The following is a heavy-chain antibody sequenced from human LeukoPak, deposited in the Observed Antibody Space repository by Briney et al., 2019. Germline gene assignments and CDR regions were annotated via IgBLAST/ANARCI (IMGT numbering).Heavy chain of an antibody. V-gene: IGHV4-39*01. CDR1: GGSISSSSYY. CDR3: ARHFRYSSGWAVYNWFDP. D-gene: IGHD6-19*01. J-gene: IGHJ5*02. Sequence: PSETLSLTCTVSGGSISSSSYYWGWIRQPPGKGLEWIGSIYYSGSTYYNPSLKSRVTISVDTSKNQFSLKLSSVTAADTAVYYCARHFRYSSGWAVYNWFDPWGQGTLVTVSS. CDR2: IYYSGST.